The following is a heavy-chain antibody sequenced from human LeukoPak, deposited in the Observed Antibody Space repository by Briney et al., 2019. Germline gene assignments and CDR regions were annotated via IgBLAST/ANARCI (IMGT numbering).Heavy chain of an antibody. Sequence: PGGSLRLSCAGSGFTFSASAMHWVRQASGKGLEWVGHVRTKTNNYATTYAASVKGRFTISRDDSKNTAYLQMNSLGTGDTAVYYCARDGTIGYCSSTSCNALVLGMDVWGKGTTVTVSS. CDR2: VRTKTNNYAT. D-gene: IGHD2-2*01. CDR1: GFTFSASA. CDR3: ARDGTIGYCSSTSCNALVLGMDV. V-gene: IGHV3-73*01. J-gene: IGHJ6*04.